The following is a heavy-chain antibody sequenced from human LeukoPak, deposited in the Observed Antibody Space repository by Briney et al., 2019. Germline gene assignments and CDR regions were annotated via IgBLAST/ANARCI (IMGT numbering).Heavy chain of an antibody. CDR2: ISYDGSNK. CDR3: ARPLGMVWAFDI. J-gene: IGHJ3*02. Sequence: PGRSLRLSCAASGFTFSSYAMHWVRQAPGKGLEWVAVISYDGSNKYYADSVKGRFTISRDNSKNTLYLQMNSLRAEDTAVYYCARPLGMVWAFDIWGQGTVVTVSS. CDR1: GFTFSSYA. D-gene: IGHD3-10*01. V-gene: IGHV3-30*04.